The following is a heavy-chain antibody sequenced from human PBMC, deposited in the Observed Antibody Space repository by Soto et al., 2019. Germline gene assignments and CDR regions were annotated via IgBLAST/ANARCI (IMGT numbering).Heavy chain of an antibody. CDR1: GDSVTSGSYY. CDR3: AREWGLLPYYVMNV. CDR2: ISYTGRT. Sequence: PSETLSLTCIVSGDSVTSGSYYWTWLRQPPGKGLEWIGYISYTGRTKYNPSLKSRVTISVDTSKNDFSLNLSSVTAADTAVYFCAREWGLLPYYVMNVWGQGTPVTVSS. D-gene: IGHD7-27*01. J-gene: IGHJ6*02. V-gene: IGHV4-61*03.